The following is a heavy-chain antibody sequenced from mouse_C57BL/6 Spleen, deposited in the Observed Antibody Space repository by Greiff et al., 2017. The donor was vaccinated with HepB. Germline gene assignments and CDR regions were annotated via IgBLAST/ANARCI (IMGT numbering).Heavy chain of an antibody. J-gene: IGHJ2*01. CDR2: ISGGGGNT. CDR1: GFTFSSYT. D-gene: IGHD2-4*01. CDR3: ARHEGLDYFDY. Sequence: DVMLVESGGGLVKPGGSLKLSCAASGFTFSSYTMSWVRQTPEKRLEWVATISGGGGNTYYPDSVKGRFTISRDNAKNTLYLQMSSLRSEDTALYYCARHEGLDYFDYWGQGTTLTVSS. V-gene: IGHV5-9*01.